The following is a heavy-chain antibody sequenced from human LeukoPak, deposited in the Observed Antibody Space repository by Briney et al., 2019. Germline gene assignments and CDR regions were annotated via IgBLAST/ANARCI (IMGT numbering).Heavy chain of an antibody. CDR2: IYYSGST. CDR3: ARHSYYYDSSGSIKYYFDY. D-gene: IGHD3-22*01. CDR1: GGSISSSSYY. J-gene: IGHJ4*02. V-gene: IGHV4-39*01. Sequence: SETLSLTCTVSGGSISSSSYYWGWIRQPPGKGLEWIGSIYYSGSTYYNPSLKSRVTISVDTSKNQFSPKLSSVTAADTAVYYCARHSYYYDSSGSIKYYFDYWGQGTLVTVSS.